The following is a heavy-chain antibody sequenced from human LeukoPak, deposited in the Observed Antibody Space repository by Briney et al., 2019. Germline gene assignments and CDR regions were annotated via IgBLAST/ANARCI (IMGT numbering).Heavy chain of an antibody. J-gene: IGHJ4*02. CDR1: GFTFSTYA. D-gene: IGHD3-10*01. CDR3: AKDRRDEAYGSGGADYFDY. Sequence: GGSLRLSCAASGFTFSTYAMSWVRPVRGKGLEWVAAISASGGSTYYADSVKDRFTISRDNSKTTLNLQMNSLRAEDTAVYYCAKDRRDEAYGSGGADYFDYWGQGTLVTVSS. V-gene: IGHV3-23*01. CDR2: ISASGGST.